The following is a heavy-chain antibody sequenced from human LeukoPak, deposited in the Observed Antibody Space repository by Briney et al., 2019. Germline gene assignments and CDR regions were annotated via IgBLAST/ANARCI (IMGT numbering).Heavy chain of an antibody. CDR1: GYSISSGYY. V-gene: IGHV4-38-2*02. CDR3: ARDTYGSSSSVSVRYFDY. D-gene: IGHD6-6*01. CDR2: IYHSGST. J-gene: IGHJ4*02. Sequence: SETLSLTCTVSGYSISSGYYWGWIRPPPGKGLGWIGSIYHSGSTYYNPSLKSRVTISVDTSKNQFSLKLSSVTAADTAVYYCARDTYGSSSSVSVRYFDYWGQGTLVTVSS.